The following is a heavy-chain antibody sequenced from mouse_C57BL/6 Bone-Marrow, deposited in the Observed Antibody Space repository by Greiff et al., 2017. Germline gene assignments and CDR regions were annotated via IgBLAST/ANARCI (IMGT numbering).Heavy chain of an antibody. CDR2: IYPRSGNT. V-gene: IGHV1-81*01. D-gene: IGHD2-10*02. CDR1: GYTFTSYG. J-gene: IGHJ4*01. Sequence: VQLQQSGAELARPGASVKLSCKASGYTFTSYGLSWVQQRTGQGLEWIGEIYPRSGNTYYNEKFKGKATLHADKSSSTDDRELRSRTSEDSAVYCCARSGYGNHYAKDYWGQGTSVTVSS. CDR3: ARSGYGNHYAKDY.